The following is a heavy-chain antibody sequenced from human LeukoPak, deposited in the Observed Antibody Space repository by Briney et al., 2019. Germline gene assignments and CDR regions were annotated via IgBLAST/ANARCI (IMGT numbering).Heavy chain of an antibody. CDR1: GFSLNSSPMC. V-gene: IGHV2-70*01. J-gene: IGHJ4*02. CDR3: ARYSSNWRNFDS. D-gene: IGHD6-13*01. Sequence: SGPTLVNPTQTLTLTCTFSGFSLNSSPMCVSWIRQPPGKALEWLALIEWDDDKYYSTSLKTRLTISKGTSKNQVVLTMTSMDPVDTATYYCARYSSNWRNFDSWGQGTLVTVSS. CDR2: IEWDDDK.